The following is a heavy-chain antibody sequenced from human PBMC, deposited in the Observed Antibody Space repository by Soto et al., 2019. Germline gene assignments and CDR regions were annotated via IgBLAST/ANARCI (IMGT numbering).Heavy chain of an antibody. D-gene: IGHD4-17*01. CDR2: ISGNGRII. V-gene: IGHV3-11*01. CDR1: GFIFSDYY. Sequence: QVLLVESGGGLVKPGGSLRLSCATSGFIFSDYYMHWIRQAPGKGLEWISYISGNGRIIQYADSAKGRFTISRDNAQNSLYLPMSSLRAEDSALYGCAMDLDADSSTDFDSWAQGTLVTVSS. CDR3: AMDLDADSSTDFDS. J-gene: IGHJ4*02.